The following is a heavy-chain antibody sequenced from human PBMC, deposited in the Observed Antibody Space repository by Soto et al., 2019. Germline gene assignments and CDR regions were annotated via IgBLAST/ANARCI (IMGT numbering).Heavy chain of an antibody. J-gene: IGHJ5*02. CDR1: GFTFSSYA. CDR3: AREAEGGMIVVHNWFDP. V-gene: IGHV3-21*01. D-gene: IGHD3-22*01. CDR2: ISSSSSYI. Sequence: EVQLLESGGGLVQPGGSLRLSCAASGFTFSSYAMSWVRQAPGKGLEWVSAISSSSSYIYYADSVKGRFTISRDNAKNSLYLQMNSLRAEDTAVYYCAREAEGGMIVVHNWFDPWGQGTLVTVSS.